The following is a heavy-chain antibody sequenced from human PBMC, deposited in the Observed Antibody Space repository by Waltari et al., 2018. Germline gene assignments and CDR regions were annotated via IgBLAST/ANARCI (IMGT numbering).Heavy chain of an antibody. J-gene: IGHJ3*02. CDR2: IYASGST. V-gene: IGHV4-59*10. CDR3: ARDTEYYYDDSGFVFDI. Sequence: QVQLQQWGAGLLKPSETLSLTCAVYGGSFSGYSWSWIRQPPGKGLEWIGRIYASGSTNYNPSLKSRVTISVDTPRNQFSLKLTSVTAADTAVYYCARDTEYYYDDSGFVFDIWGQGTMVTVSS. D-gene: IGHD3-22*01. CDR1: GGSFSGYS.